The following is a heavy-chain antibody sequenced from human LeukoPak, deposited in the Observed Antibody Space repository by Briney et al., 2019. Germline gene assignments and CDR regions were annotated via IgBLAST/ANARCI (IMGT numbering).Heavy chain of an antibody. CDR1: GFTVSSNY. J-gene: IGHJ4*02. CDR2: IYSGGST. CDR3: ARSVSSSWIYYFDY. Sequence: GGSLRLSCAASGFTVSSNYMSWVRQAPGKGLEWVSVIYSGGSTYYSDSVKGRFTISRDNSKNTLYLKTSSLRDEDTAVYYCARSVSSSWIYYFDYWGQGTLVTVSS. V-gene: IGHV3-53*01. D-gene: IGHD6-13*01.